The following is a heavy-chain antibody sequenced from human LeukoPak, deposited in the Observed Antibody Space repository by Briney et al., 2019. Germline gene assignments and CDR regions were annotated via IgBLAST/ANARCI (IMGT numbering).Heavy chain of an antibody. V-gene: IGHV3-30*04. J-gene: IGHJ4*02. CDR2: VSYEGTIK. CDR1: GFAFSNFA. D-gene: IGHD4-17*01. CDR3: ARGRDYGEGIDY. Sequence: GGSLRLSCAASGFAFSNFAMHWVRQAPGKGLEWVAVVSYEGTIKYYADSAKGRFTISRDNSKNTLYLQMNSLRAEDTAVYYCARGRDYGEGIDYWGQGTLVTVSS.